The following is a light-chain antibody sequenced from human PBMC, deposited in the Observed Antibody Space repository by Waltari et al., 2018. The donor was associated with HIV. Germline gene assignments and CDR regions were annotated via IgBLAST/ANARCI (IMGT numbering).Light chain of an antibody. V-gene: IGLV1-44*01. J-gene: IGLJ3*02. CDR3: AAWDDSLNGPV. CDR2: SNN. CDR1: SSNIGRNT. Sequence: QSVLTQPPSASGTPGHRVTIPCSGSSSNIGRNTVHWYQQLPGTAPKLLTYSNNQRPSGVPDRFSGSKSGTSASLAISGLQSEDEADYYCAAWDDSLNGPVFGGGTKLTVL.